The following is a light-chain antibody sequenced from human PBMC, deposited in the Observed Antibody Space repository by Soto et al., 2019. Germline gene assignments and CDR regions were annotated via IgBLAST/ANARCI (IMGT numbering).Light chain of an antibody. CDR2: DVG. CDR3: CSYAGNKTVV. J-gene: IGLJ3*02. V-gene: IGLV2-11*01. CDR1: SSDVGAYIY. Sequence: QSALTQPRSVSGSPGQSVTISCTGTSSDVGAYIYVSWYQQYPAKAPKVMIYDVGRRPSGVPDRFPGSKSGNTASLTISGLQAEDEAVYFCCSYAGNKTVVFGGGTKLTVL.